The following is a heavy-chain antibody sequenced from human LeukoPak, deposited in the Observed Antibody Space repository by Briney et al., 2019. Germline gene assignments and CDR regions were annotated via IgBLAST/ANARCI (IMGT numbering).Heavy chain of an antibody. D-gene: IGHD5-18*01. J-gene: IGHJ4*02. CDR1: GFTFSSYS. CDR3: AKDLDTAMGFDY. CDR2: IRSDGSTK. Sequence: GGSLRLSCAASGFTFSSYSMNWVRQAPGKGLEWVAFIRSDGSTKYYADSVKGRFTISRDNSKNTLYLQMNSLRAEDTAVYYCAKDLDTAMGFDYWGQGTLVTVSS. V-gene: IGHV3-30*02.